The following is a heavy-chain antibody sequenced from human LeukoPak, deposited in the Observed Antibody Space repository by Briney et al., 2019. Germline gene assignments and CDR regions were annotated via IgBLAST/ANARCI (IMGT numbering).Heavy chain of an antibody. CDR3: ARGGDPDY. CDR1: GFTFSSYN. V-gene: IGHV3-48*04. CDR2: ISSSSGTI. Sequence: GGSLRLSCAASGFTFSSYNLNWVRQAPGKGLEWVSYISSSSGTIFYADSVKGRFTISRDNAKNSLYLQMNSLRAEDTAVYYCARGGDPDYWGXXTLVTVSS. J-gene: IGHJ4*01. D-gene: IGHD2-21*02.